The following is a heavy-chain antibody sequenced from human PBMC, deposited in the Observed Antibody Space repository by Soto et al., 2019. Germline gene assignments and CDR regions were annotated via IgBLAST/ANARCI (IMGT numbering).Heavy chain of an antibody. Sequence: QVQLVQSGAEVKKPGSSVRVSCKASGDTFTFYSINWVRQAPGLGLEWMGRINPILSMSNYAQRFQGRVKMTADKSTTTAYMELRSLRSEDTAMYFCASSCGSGDRAFDCWGQGALVTVYS. J-gene: IGHJ4*02. V-gene: IGHV1-69*02. CDR3: ASSCGSGDRAFDC. D-gene: IGHD3-10*01. CDR1: GDTFTFYS. CDR2: INPILSMS.